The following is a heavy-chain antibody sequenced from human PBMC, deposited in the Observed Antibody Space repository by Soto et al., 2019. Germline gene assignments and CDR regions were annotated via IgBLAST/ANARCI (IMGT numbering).Heavy chain of an antibody. CDR2: ISYDGSNK. CDR1: GFTFSSYA. V-gene: IGHV3-30-3*01. D-gene: IGHD3-10*01. J-gene: IGHJ3*02. Sequence: QVQLVESGGGVVQPGRSLRLSCEASGFTFSSYAMHWVRQAPGKGLEWVAVISYDGSNKYYADSVKGRFTISRDNSKNTLYLQMNSLRAEDTAVYYCARAPLIGGAFDIWGQGTMVTVSS. CDR3: ARAPLIGGAFDI.